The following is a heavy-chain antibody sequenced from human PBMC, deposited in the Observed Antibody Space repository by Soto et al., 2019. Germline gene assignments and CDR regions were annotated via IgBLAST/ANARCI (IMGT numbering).Heavy chain of an antibody. D-gene: IGHD6-13*01. CDR2: IIPILGIA. CDR1: GGTFSSYT. J-gene: IGHJ4*02. Sequence: SVKVSCKASGGTFSSYTISWVRQAPGQGLEWMGRIIPILGIANYAQKFQGRVTITADKSTSTAYMELSSLRSEDTAVYYCARDRGIAVATIDYWGQGTLVTVSS. CDR3: ARDRGIAVATIDY. V-gene: IGHV1-69*04.